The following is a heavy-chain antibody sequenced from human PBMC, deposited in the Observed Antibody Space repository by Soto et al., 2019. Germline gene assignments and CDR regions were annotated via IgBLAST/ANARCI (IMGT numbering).Heavy chain of an antibody. CDR1: GFSLTNGRMG. D-gene: IGHD1-20*01. Sequence: QVTLKESGPVLVKPTETLTLTCSVSGFSLTNGRMGVSWIRQPPGKALEWLAHFFSDAERSYSTSMQSRLNMYKDSSGSQVVLAMTNMAPADTATYFCARMDGVYNCDGLDVWGHGIAVTVSS. J-gene: IGHJ6*02. CDR3: ARMDGVYNCDGLDV. V-gene: IGHV2-26*01. CDR2: FFSDAER.